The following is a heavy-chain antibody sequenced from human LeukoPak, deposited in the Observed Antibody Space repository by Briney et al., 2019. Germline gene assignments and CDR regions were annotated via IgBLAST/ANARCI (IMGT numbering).Heavy chain of an antibody. V-gene: IGHV1-3*01. CDR3: ARVCSSTSCTVHGMDV. J-gene: IGHJ6*02. D-gene: IGHD2-2*01. CDR2: INAGNGNT. Sequence: ASVKVSCKASGYTFTSYAMHWVRQAPGQRLEWMGWINAGNGNTKCSQKFQGRVTITRDTSASTAYMELSSLRSEDTAVYYCARVCSSTSCTVHGMDVWGQGTTVTVSS. CDR1: GYTFTSYA.